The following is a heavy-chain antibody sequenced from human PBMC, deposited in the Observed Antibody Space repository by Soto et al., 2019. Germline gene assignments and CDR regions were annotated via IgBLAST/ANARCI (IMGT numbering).Heavy chain of an antibody. D-gene: IGHD2-2*01. CDR3: ARGGGVVPAATTFNWFDP. CDR2: INHSGST. V-gene: IGHV4-34*01. CDR1: GGSFSGYY. J-gene: IGHJ5*02. Sequence: QVQLQQWGAGLLKPSETLSLTCAVYGGSFSGYYWSWIRQPPGKGLEWIGEINHSGSTNYNPSLKSRVTISVDTSKNQFSLKLSSVTAADTAVYYCARGGGVVPAATTFNWFDPWGQGTLVTVSS.